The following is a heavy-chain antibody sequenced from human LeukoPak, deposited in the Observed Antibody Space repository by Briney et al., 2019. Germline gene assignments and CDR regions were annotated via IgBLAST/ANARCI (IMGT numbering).Heavy chain of an antibody. D-gene: IGHD3-10*01. V-gene: IGHV4-4*07. J-gene: IGHJ4*02. Sequence: SETLSLTCTVSGGSLSVYYWSGIPRPAGGGLGWIGRIYTSGSTNYNPSLKRRITMSVDTSKTQFSLKLSSVTAADTAVYYCAGAVSGAPYFDYWGQGTLVTVSS. CDR1: GGSLSVYY. CDR2: IYTSGST. CDR3: AGAVSGAPYFDY.